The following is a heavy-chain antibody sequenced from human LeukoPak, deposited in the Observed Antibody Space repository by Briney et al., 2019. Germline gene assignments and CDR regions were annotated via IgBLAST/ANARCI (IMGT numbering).Heavy chain of an antibody. V-gene: IGHV3-7*01. CDR1: GFTFSSYW. J-gene: IGHJ4*02. D-gene: IGHD5-18*01. Sequence: PGGSLRLSCAASGFTFSSYWMSWVRQAPGKGLEGVANIKQEGGEKYYVDSVKGRFTISRDNAKNSLYLQMTSLRAEDTAVYYCARDSSPALVPGPTYSGQGALVTVSS. CDR3: ARDSSPALVPGPTY. CDR2: IKQEGGEK.